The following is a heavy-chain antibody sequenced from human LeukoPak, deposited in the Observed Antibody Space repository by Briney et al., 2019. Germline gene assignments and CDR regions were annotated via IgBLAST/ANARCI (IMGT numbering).Heavy chain of an antibody. CDR1: GFTFSSYE. Sequence: PGGSLRLSCAASGFTFSSYEMNWVRQAPGKGLEWVANIKQDASEKYYVDSVQGRFTTSRDNAKNSLYLQMNSLRVEDTAVYYCARGYYYDTNGYYPDYWGQGTLVTVSS. CDR3: ARGYYYDTNGYYPDY. CDR2: IKQDASEK. J-gene: IGHJ4*02. V-gene: IGHV3-7*04. D-gene: IGHD3-22*01.